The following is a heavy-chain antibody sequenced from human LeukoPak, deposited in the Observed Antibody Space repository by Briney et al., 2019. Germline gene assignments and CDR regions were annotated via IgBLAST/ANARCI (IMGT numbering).Heavy chain of an antibody. Sequence: GGSLRLSCEASGFTLRSNHMNWVRQAPGKGLEWVSYISTSGSTIYYADSVKGRFTISRDNAKNSLYLQMNSLRAEDTAVYYCARGRVNFDPWGQGTLVTVSS. CDR3: ARGRVNFDP. J-gene: IGHJ5*02. CDR2: ISTSGSTI. D-gene: IGHD3-10*01. CDR1: GFTLRSNH. V-gene: IGHV3-48*03.